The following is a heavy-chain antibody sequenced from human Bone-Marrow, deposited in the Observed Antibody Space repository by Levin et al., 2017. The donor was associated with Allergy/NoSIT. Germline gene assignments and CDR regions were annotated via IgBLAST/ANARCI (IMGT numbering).Heavy chain of an antibody. D-gene: IGHD2-15*01. Sequence: SGGSLRLSCAASGFIFNEYSMNWVRQAPGKGLEWVSSISGSQNFIYYTDSVKGRFTISRENAKNSLYLQMNSLRAEDTAVYYCARDRYCSGGSCSDAFDLWGQGTLVSVSS. V-gene: IGHV3-21*01. CDR3: ARDRYCSGGSCSDAFDL. J-gene: IGHJ3*01. CDR2: ISGSQNFI. CDR1: GFIFNEYS.